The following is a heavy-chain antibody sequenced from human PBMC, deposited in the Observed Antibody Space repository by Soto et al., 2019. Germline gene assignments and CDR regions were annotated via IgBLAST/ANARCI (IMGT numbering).Heavy chain of an antibody. J-gene: IGHJ4*02. Sequence: GASVKVSCKASGYTFNSYYIQWVRQAPGQGLEWVGWINRNSDVTCYAQSFQDRVTMTRDMSITTVYMDLTWLRSDDTAVYYCVRVGLNSNCDFDYWGQGTLVTVSS. CDR3: VRVGLNSNCDFDY. CDR2: INRNSDVT. CDR1: GYTFNSYY. V-gene: IGHV1-2*02. D-gene: IGHD4-4*01.